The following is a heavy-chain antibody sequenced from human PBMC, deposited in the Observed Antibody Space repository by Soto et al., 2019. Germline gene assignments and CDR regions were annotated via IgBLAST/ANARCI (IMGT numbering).Heavy chain of an antibody. J-gene: IGHJ3*02. V-gene: IGHV3-23*01. CDR3: AKQWLWFGELPDAFDI. CDR1: GFTFSSYA. D-gene: IGHD3-10*01. CDR2: ISGSGGST. Sequence: EVQLLESGGGLVQPGGSLRLSCAASGFTFSSYAMSWVRQAPGKGLEWVSAISGSGGSTYYADTVKGRFTISRDNSKNPLYLQMNSLRAEDTAVYYWAKQWLWFGELPDAFDIWGQGTMVTVSS.